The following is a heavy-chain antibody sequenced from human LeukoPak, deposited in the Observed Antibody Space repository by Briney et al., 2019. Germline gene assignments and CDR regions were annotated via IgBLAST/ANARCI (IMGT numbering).Heavy chain of an antibody. D-gene: IGHD3-9*01. CDR3: ARDDFEYSVHYGMDV. Sequence: SETLSLTCIVSGGSIRAYYWSWIRQPAGKGLEWIGRVYRTGNTNYNPSLQSRVTMSVDTSKNQISLRLRSVTAADTAVYFCARDDFEYSVHYGMDVWGQGTAVTVSS. V-gene: IGHV4-4*07. CDR1: GGSIRAYY. J-gene: IGHJ6*02. CDR2: VYRTGNT.